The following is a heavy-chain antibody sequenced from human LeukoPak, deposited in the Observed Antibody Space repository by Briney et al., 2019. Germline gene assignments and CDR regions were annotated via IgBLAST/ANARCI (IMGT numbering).Heavy chain of an antibody. Sequence: GASVQVSCKASGYTFTSYAMHWVRQAPGQRLEWMGWINAGNGNTKYSQKFQGRVTITRDTSASTAYMELSSLRSEDTAVYYCARDPAYSSGWKMWGQGTLVTVSS. CDR1: GYTFTSYA. J-gene: IGHJ4*02. CDR2: INAGNGNT. CDR3: ARDPAYSSGWKM. V-gene: IGHV1-3*01. D-gene: IGHD6-19*01.